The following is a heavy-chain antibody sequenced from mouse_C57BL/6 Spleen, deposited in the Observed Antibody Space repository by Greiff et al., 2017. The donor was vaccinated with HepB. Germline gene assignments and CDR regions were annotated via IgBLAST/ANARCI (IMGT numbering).Heavy chain of an antibody. V-gene: IGHV2-6-1*01. J-gene: IGHJ4*01. Sequence: VQLVESGPGLVAPSQSLSITCTVSGFSFTSYGVHWVRQPPGKGLEWLVVIWSDGSTTYNSALKSRLSISKDNSKSQVFLKMNSLQTDDTAMYYCARHYDYDYYAMDYWGQGTSVTVSS. CDR2: IWSDGST. CDR1: GFSFTSYG. CDR3: ARHYDYDYYAMDY. D-gene: IGHD2-4*01.